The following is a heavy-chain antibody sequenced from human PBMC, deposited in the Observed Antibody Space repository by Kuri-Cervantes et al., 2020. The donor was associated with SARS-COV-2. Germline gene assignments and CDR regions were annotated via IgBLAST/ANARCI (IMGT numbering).Heavy chain of an antibody. D-gene: IGHD1-1*01. CDR1: GYTFTSYG. Sequence: GGSLRLSCRASGYTFTSYGISWVRQAPGQGLEWMGWISAYNGNTNYAQKLQGRVTMTTDTSTSTAYMELRSLRSDDTAVYYCAREDWNDAGVFDYWGQGTLVTVSS. V-gene: IGHV1-18*01. CDR3: AREDWNDAGVFDY. CDR2: ISAYNGNT. J-gene: IGHJ4*02.